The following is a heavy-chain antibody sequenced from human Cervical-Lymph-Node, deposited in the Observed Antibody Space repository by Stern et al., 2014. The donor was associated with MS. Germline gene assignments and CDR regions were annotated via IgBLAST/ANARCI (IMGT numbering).Heavy chain of an antibody. CDR1: GYTFTRYG. J-gene: IGHJ4*02. CDR2: SKTGHGNT. D-gene: IGHD5-18*01. V-gene: IGHV1-3*02. Sequence: VQLVESGAEVRKPGASVKVSCKASGYTFTRYGITWVRQAPGQRLEWMGWSKTGHGNTKYSQEFQGRVTITRDTSASTAYMELDSLGSEDMAVYYCARGGGGYSYGLDYWGQGTLVTVSS. CDR3: ARGGGGYSYGLDY.